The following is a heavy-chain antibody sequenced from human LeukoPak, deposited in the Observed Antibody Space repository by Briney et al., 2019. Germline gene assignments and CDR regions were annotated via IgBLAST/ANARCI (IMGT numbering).Heavy chain of an antibody. CDR3: AKVPTPYFTYYMDV. V-gene: IGHV3-21*01. CDR2: IGSDGTNR. D-gene: IGHD2-21*01. CDR1: GIILSGYG. Sequence: PGGSLRLSCAASGIILSGYGVNWVRQAPGKGLEWISYIGSDGTNRYHAPSLKGRFTISGDNANNSVYLQMSSLRAADTAVYYCAKVPTPYFTYYMDVWGQGTTVTVSS. J-gene: IGHJ6*03.